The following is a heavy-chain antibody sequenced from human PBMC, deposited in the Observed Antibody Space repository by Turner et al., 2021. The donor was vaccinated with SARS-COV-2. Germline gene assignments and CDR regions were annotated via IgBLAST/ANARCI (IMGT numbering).Heavy chain of an antibody. V-gene: IGHV3-30*18. CDR2: ISYDGSNK. D-gene: IGHD5-18*01. CDR3: AKVGYSYAYPNLYFDY. J-gene: IGHJ4*02. CDR1: GFTFSSYG. Sequence: QVQLVESGGGVVQPGRSLRLSCAASGFTFSSYGMHWVRQAPGKGPEGVAVISYDGSNKYFADSVKGRFTISRDNSKNTLFLQMNSLRAEDTAVYYCAKVGYSYAYPNLYFDYWGQGTLVTVSS.